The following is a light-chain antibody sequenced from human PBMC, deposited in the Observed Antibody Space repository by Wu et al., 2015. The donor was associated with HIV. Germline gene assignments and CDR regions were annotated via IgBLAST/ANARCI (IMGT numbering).Light chain of an antibody. J-gene: IGKJ1*01. V-gene: IGKV3-20*01. CDR2: AAS. Sequence: EIVLTQSPGTMSLSPGQRAIVSCRANESITNDYLAWYQQRPGQAPRLLIFAASSRATGIPDKFSGSGSGTEFTLTITGLAPEDFAVYYCHQYGSSPKTFGQGTKVEIK. CDR3: HQYGSSPKT. CDR1: ESITNDY.